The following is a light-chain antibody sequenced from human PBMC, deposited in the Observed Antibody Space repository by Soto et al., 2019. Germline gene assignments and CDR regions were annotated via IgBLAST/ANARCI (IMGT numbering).Light chain of an antibody. V-gene: IGKV1-27*01. J-gene: IGKJ4*01. CDR2: AAS. Sequence: DIQMTQSPSSLSASVVDRVTITCRASQGISNYLAWYQQKPVKVPKLLIYAASTLQSGVRSRFSGSGSGTDFTLTIRILLPEDVATYYCHNCGIVSFHFGGGTKMELK. CDR1: QGISNY. CDR3: HNCGIVSFH.